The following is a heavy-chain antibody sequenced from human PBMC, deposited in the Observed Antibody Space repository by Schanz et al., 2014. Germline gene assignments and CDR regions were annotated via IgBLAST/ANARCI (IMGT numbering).Heavy chain of an antibody. CDR2: IKQDGSEK. CDR3: ARDSGPYYDKSMDV. J-gene: IGHJ6*02. CDR1: GFTFSKYW. V-gene: IGHV3-7*01. D-gene: IGHD3-9*01. Sequence: VQLVESGGGLVQPGGSLRLSCGGSGFTFSKYWMSWVRQAPGKGLEWVANIKQDGSEKYYVDAVKGRFTISRDNAKNSMYLHMKSLRGEDTALYYCARDSGPYYDKSMDVWGQGTTVAVSS.